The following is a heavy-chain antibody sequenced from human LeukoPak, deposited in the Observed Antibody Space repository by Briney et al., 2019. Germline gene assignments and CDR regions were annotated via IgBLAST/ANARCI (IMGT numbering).Heavy chain of an antibody. J-gene: IGHJ3*02. Sequence: GGSLRLSCAASGFTFSSYEMNGVRQAPGKGLEWVSYISSSGSTFYYADSVKGRFTISRDNAKNSVYLQMNSLRAEDTAVYYCARAGPFEIWGQGTMVSVSS. CDR2: ISSSGSTF. CDR3: ARAGPFEI. CDR1: GFTFSSYE. V-gene: IGHV3-48*03.